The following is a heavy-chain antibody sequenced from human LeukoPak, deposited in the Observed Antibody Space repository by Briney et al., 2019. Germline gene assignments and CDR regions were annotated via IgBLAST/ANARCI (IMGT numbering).Heavy chain of an antibody. J-gene: IGHJ4*02. D-gene: IGHD4-17*01. CDR3: AKEKTTVTTLVDY. CDR2: IQHDGSNK. Sequence: GGSLRLSCVVSGFTFTSHGMHWIRQGPGKGLEWVAFIQHDGSNKYHADSVKGRFTISRDNSKNTLYLQMNSLRAEDTAVYYCAKEKTTVTTLVDYWGQGTLVTVSS. V-gene: IGHV3-30*02. CDR1: GFTFTSHG.